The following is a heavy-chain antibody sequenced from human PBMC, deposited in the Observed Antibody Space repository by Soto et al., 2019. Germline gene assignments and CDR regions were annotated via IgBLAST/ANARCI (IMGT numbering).Heavy chain of an antibody. CDR1: GFTFSSYS. J-gene: IGHJ6*02. D-gene: IGHD3-3*01. V-gene: IGHV3-21*04. Sequence: PGGSLRLSCAASGFTFSSYSMNWVRQAPGKGLEWVSSISSSSSYIYYADSVKGRFTISRDNAKNSLYLQMNSLRAEDTAVYYCACGGIFGVVIIRPWSVYYGMDVWGQGTTVTVSS. CDR3: ACGGIFGVVIIRPWSVYYGMDV. CDR2: ISSSSSYI.